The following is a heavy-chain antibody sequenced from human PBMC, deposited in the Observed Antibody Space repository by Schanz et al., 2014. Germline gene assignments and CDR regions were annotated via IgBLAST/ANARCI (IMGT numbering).Heavy chain of an antibody. CDR3: ARDSHRRVAMPGY. CDR2: INPSSGGT. Sequence: QVQLVQSGVEVKKPGASVKVSCKASGYSFTGYYMNWVRQAPGQGLEWMGWINPSSGGTNYAQKFQGRVTMTRDTSISTAYMELNRLRSDDTAVYYCARDSHRRVAMPGYWGQGTLVTVSS. D-gene: IGHD2-2*01. V-gene: IGHV1-2*02. CDR1: GYSFTGYY. J-gene: IGHJ4*02.